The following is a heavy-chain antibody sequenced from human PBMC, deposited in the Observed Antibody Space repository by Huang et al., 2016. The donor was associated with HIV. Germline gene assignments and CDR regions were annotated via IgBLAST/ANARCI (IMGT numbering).Heavy chain of an antibody. CDR3: ARSAYGDLDY. D-gene: IGHD4-17*01. CDR1: GYTFTNYD. Sequence: QVHLVQSGAEVKKPGASVKVSCKASGYTFTNYDINWVRQAPGRGLGWMGWMNPNTVNTGFAQSFQGRVTMTRKTSITTAYMELTSLTSEDTAVYYCARSAYGDLDYWGLGTLVIVSS. V-gene: IGHV1-8*02. J-gene: IGHJ4*02. CDR2: MNPNTVNT.